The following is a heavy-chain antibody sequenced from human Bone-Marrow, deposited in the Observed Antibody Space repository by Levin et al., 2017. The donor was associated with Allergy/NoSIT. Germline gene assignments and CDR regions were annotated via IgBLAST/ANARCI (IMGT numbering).Heavy chain of an antibody. CDR2: ISPSSTAI. CDR3: AREREVAVGYAFGHFDN. Sequence: GGSLRLSCEASGFTFSSFSMNWVRQSPGKGLEWMSYISPSSTAIYYADSVKGRFTISRDNAKNTLFLQLNSLRDADTAVYFCAREREVAVGYAFGHFDNWGRGTLVTVSS. V-gene: IGHV3-48*02. D-gene: IGHD2-15*01. J-gene: IGHJ4*02. CDR1: GFTFSSFS.